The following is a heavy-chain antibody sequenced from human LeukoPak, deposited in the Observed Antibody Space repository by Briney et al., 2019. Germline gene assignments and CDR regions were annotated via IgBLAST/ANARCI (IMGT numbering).Heavy chain of an antibody. CDR1: GYAFTSYG. D-gene: IGHD3-9*01. CDR2: IIPIFGTA. J-gene: IGHJ6*02. CDR3: ARSYYDILGTDYGMDV. Sequence: SVKVSCKASGYAFTSYGISWVRQAPGQGLEWMGGIIPIFGTANYAQKFQGRVTITADESTSTAYMELSSLRSEDTAVYYCARSYYDILGTDYGMDVWGQGTTVTVSS. V-gene: IGHV1-69*13.